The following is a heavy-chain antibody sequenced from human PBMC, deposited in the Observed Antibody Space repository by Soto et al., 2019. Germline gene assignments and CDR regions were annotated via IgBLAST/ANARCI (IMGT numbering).Heavy chain of an antibody. CDR1: GFPFSSTD. CDR3: AKNSGWFNT. D-gene: IGHD3-10*01. J-gene: IGHJ5*02. Sequence: GGSLRLSCAASGFPFSSTDMAWVRQAPGKGLEWVSTIDGSGGTTYYADSVKGRFTISRDNSINTVFLQMNSLRADDTALYFCAKNSGWFNTWGQGALVTVSS. V-gene: IGHV3-23*01. CDR2: IDGSGGTT.